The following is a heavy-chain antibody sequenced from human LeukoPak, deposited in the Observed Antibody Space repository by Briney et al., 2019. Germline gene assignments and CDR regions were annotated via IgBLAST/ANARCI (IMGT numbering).Heavy chain of an antibody. CDR3: ASTYCSSTSCYWEDAFDI. CDR1: GFTFSSYW. D-gene: IGHD2-2*01. J-gene: IGHJ3*02. V-gene: IGHV3-53*01. Sequence: PGGSLRLSCAASGFTFSSYWMSWVRQAPGKGLEWVSVIYSGGSTYYADSVKGRFTISRDNSKNTLYLQMNSLRAEDTAVYYCASTYCSSTSCYWEDAFDIWGQGTMVTVSS. CDR2: IYSGGST.